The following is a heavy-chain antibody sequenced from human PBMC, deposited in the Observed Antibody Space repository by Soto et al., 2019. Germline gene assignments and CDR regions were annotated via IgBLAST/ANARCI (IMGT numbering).Heavy chain of an antibody. CDR3: ARVSGYYDSSGLDAFDI. CDR1: GYTFTSYY. Sequence: EASVKVSCKASGYTFTSYYMHWVRQAPGQGLEWMGIINPSGGSTSYAQKFQGRVTMTRDTSTSTVYMELSSLRSEDTAVYYCARVSGYYDSSGLDAFDIWGQGTMVTVSS. J-gene: IGHJ3*02. D-gene: IGHD3-22*01. CDR2: INPSGGST. V-gene: IGHV1-46*01.